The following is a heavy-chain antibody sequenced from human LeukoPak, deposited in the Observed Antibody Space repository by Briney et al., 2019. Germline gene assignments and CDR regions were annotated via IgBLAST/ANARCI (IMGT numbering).Heavy chain of an antibody. CDR1: GGSISSGGYY. D-gene: IGHD2-21*01. V-gene: IGHV4-30-2*01. CDR2: IYHSGST. CDR3: ARAPVNPRIVVVIAPGVWFDP. J-gene: IGHJ5*02. Sequence: PSETLSLTCTVSGGSISSGGYYRSWIRQPPGKGLEWIGYIYHSGSTYYNPSLKSRVTISVDRSKNQFSLKLSSVTAADTAVYYCARAPVNPRIVVVIAPGVWFDPWGQGTLVTVSS.